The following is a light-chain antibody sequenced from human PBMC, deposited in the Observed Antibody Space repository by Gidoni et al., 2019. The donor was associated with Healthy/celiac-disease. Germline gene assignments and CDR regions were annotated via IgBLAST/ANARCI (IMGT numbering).Light chain of an antibody. V-gene: IGKV3-11*01. CDR1: QSVSSY. Sequence: EIVLTQSPATLSLSPGERATLSCRASQSVSSYLAWYQQKPGQAPRLLIYDASNRATGIPARCNGSGSGTDFTLTISSLEPEDFAVYYCQQRSNWPPITFGQGTRLEIK. CDR3: QQRSNWPPIT. CDR2: DAS. J-gene: IGKJ5*01.